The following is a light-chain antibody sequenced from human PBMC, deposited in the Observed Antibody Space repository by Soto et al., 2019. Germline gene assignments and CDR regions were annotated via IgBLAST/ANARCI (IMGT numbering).Light chain of an antibody. CDR3: CSYPGSHTWV. CDR1: SSDVGAYNF. Sequence: QSVLTQPRSVSGSPGQSVTISCTGTSSDVGAYNFVSWYQQHPGKAPKLMIYDVTKRPSGVPDRFSGSTSGNTASLTISGLQAEDEADYYCCSYPGSHTWVFGGGTKLTVL. CDR2: DVT. J-gene: IGLJ3*02. V-gene: IGLV2-11*01.